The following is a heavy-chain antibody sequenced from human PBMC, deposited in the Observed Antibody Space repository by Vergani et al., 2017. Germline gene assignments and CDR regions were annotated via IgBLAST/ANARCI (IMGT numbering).Heavy chain of an antibody. CDR3: ARSTVTTYYYSGMDV. V-gene: IGHV3-21*01. J-gene: IGHJ6*02. D-gene: IGHD4-17*01. CDR2: ISSSSSYI. CDR1: GFTFSSYS. Sequence: EVQLVESGGGLVKPGGSLRLSCAASGFTFSSYSMNWVRQAPGKGLEWVSCISSSSSYIYYADSGKGRFTISRDNAKNSLYLQMNSLRAEDTAVYYCARSTVTTYYYSGMDVWGQGTTVTVSS.